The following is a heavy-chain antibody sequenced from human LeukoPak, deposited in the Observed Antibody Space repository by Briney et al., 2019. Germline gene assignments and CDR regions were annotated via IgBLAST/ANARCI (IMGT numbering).Heavy chain of an antibody. CDR2: ISCSGGST. D-gene: IGHD6-13*01. Sequence: GGSLRLSCAASGFTFGTYPMHWVRQAPGKGLEWVSAISCSGGSTYYADSVKGRFTISRDNSKNTLYLQMNSLRAEDTAVYYCAKVHPGIAAAANWFDPWGQGTLVTVSS. J-gene: IGHJ5*02. CDR3: AKVHPGIAAAANWFDP. V-gene: IGHV3-23*01. CDR1: GFTFGTYP.